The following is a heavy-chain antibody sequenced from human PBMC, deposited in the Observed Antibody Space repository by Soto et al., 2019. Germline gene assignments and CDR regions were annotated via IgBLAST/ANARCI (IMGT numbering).Heavy chain of an antibody. D-gene: IGHD3-3*01. Sequence: ASVKVSCKASGYTFTSYAMHWVRQAPGQRLEWMGWINAGNGNTKYSQKFQGRVTITRDTSASTAYMELSSLRSEDTAVYYCARENLPHILEWHLDYWGQGTLVTVSS. J-gene: IGHJ4*02. CDR1: GYTFTSYA. V-gene: IGHV1-3*01. CDR2: INAGNGNT. CDR3: ARENLPHILEWHLDY.